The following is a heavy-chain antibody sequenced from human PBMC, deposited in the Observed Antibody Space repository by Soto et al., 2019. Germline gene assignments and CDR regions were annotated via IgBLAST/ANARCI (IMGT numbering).Heavy chain of an antibody. V-gene: IGHV4-39*01. J-gene: IGHJ6*02. CDR3: ARLNGYCVSTGCHGYYGMDV. Sequence: SETLSLTCTVSGGSVSSNSYSWGWIRHSPGKGLEWIGTIYSSENTYYNPSLLSRVTISVDTSKNEFSLRLSSVTAADTAVYYCARLNGYCVSTGCHGYYGMDVWGQGTTVTVSS. D-gene: IGHD2-2*03. CDR2: IYSSENT. CDR1: GGSVSSNSYS.